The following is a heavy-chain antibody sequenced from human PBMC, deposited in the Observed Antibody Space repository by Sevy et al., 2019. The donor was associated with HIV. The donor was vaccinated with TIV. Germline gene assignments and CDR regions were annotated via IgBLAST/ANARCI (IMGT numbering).Heavy chain of an antibody. V-gene: IGHV3-30*02. CDR3: AKEPYCSSTSCQGNYYGMDV. Sequence: GGSLRLSCAASGFTFSSYGMHWVRQAPGKGLEWVAFIRYDGSNTYYADSVKGRFTISRDNSKNTLYLQMNSLRAEDTAVYYCAKEPYCSSTSCQGNYYGMDVWGQGTTVTVSS. D-gene: IGHD2-2*01. CDR1: GFTFSSYG. CDR2: IRYDGSNT. J-gene: IGHJ6*02.